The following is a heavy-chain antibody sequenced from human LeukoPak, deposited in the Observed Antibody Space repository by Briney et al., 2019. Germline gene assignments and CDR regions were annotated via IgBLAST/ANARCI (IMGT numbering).Heavy chain of an antibody. D-gene: IGHD3-3*01. Sequence: ASVKVSCKASGYTFTSYGISWVRQAPGQGLEWMGWISAYNGNTNYAQKLQGRVTMTTDTSTSTAYMELRSLRSDDTAVYYCARVSYDFWSGYPQASDYWGQGTLVTVSS. CDR2: ISAYNGNT. CDR3: ARVSYDFWSGYPQASDY. CDR1: GYTFTSYG. J-gene: IGHJ4*02. V-gene: IGHV1-18*01.